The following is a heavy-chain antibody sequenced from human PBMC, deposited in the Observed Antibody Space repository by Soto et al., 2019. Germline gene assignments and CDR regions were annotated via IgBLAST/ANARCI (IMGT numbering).Heavy chain of an antibody. D-gene: IGHD2-2*01. J-gene: IGHJ6*02. V-gene: IGHV1-18*04. CDR2: ISAYNGNT. CDR1: GYTFTSYG. Sequence: ASVKVSCKASGYTFTSYGISWVRQAPGQGLEWMGWISAYNGNTNYAQKLQGRVTMTTDTSTSTAYRELRSLRRDDTAVYYWARGQHVGVVRAATYYYGMGVWGPGTTVTVS. CDR3: ARGQHVGVVRAATYYYGMGV.